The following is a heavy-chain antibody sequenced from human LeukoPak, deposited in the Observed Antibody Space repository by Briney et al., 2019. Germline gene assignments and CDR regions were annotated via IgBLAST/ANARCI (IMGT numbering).Heavy chain of an antibody. D-gene: IGHD3-10*01. CDR3: ATPINYHGSGSYFPPIH. Sequence: PGRSLRLSCAASGFTFRDNGMDWVRQAPGKGLEWVAVISYDGRHQYYADSVKGRFTISRENSKNTLYLQMNSLRPEDTAVYYCATPINYHGSGSYFPPIHWGQGTLVTVSS. CDR1: GFTFRDNG. J-gene: IGHJ4*02. V-gene: IGHV3-30*03. CDR2: ISYDGRHQ.